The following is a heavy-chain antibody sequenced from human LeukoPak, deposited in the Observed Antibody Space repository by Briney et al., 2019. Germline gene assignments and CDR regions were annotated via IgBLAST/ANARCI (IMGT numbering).Heavy chain of an antibody. CDR3: ARDAWYYDFWSGPPPYYFDY. Sequence: ASVKVSCKASGYTFTSYGISWVRQAPGQGLEWMGWISAYNGNTNYAQKLQGRVTMTTDTSTSTAYMELRSLRSDDTVVYYCARDAWYYDFWSGPPPYYFDYWGQGTLVTVSS. V-gene: IGHV1-18*01. J-gene: IGHJ4*02. CDR1: GYTFTSYG. D-gene: IGHD3-3*01. CDR2: ISAYNGNT.